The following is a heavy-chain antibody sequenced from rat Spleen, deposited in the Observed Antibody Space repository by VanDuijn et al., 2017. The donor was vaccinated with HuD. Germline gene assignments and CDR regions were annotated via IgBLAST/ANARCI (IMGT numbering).Heavy chain of an antibody. V-gene: IGHV2-63*01. CDR3: IRDEGDY. CDR2: MRYNGDT. CDR1: GFSLISYN. J-gene: IGHJ2*01. Sequence: QVQLKESGPGLVQPSPTLSLTCTVSGFSLISYNVHWVRQPPGKGLEWMGRMRYNGDTSYNSVLKSRLSISRDTSKNQVFLKMNSLQTDDTGTYYCIRDEGDYWGQGVMVTVSS. D-gene: IGHD1-11*01.